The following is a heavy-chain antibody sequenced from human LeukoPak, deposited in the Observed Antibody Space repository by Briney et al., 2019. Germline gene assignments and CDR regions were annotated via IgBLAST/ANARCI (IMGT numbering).Heavy chain of an antibody. D-gene: IGHD1-26*01. J-gene: IGHJ4*02. CDR3: ARRIVGATADY. V-gene: IGHV4-39*07. CDR2: IYYSGST. Sequence: SETLSLTCTVSGGSVSSSAYYWGWIRQPPEKGLEWIGNIYYSGSTYYNPSLKSRVTISIDTSKNQFSLKLSSVTAADTAVYYCARRIVGATADYWGQGTLVTVSS. CDR1: GGSVSSSAYY.